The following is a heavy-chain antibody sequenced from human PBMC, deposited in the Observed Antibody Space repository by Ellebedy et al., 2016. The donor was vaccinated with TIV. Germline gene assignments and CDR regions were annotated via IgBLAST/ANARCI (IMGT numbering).Heavy chain of an antibody. CDR3: ARVLRATSGMDV. D-gene: IGHD4/OR15-4a*01. V-gene: IGHV1-2*02. CDR2: INPDSGGT. Sequence: ASVKVSCKASGYTFTSFYIHWVRRAPGQGLEWMGWINPDSGGTNLPQKFQGRVTMTRDTSVNTAYMELSRLQSDDTAVYYCARVLRATSGMDVWGQGTTVTVS. CDR1: GYTFTSFY. J-gene: IGHJ6*02.